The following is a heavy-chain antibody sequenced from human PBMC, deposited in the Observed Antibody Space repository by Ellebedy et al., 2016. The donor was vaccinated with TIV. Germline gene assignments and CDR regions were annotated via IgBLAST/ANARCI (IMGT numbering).Heavy chain of an antibody. D-gene: IGHD6-19*01. Sequence: GGSLRLSCAASGFTFSNYWMSWVRQAPGKGLEWVANIKQDGSEKSYVDSVEGRFAISRDNTKNSLYVQMNSLRPEDTAVYYCARDQWLGRAYYFDSWGQGTLVTVSS. CDR3: ARDQWLGRAYYFDS. CDR1: GFTFSNYW. CDR2: IKQDGSEK. J-gene: IGHJ4*02. V-gene: IGHV3-7*01.